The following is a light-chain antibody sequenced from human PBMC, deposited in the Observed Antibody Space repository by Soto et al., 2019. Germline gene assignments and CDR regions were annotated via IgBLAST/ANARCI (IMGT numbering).Light chain of an antibody. V-gene: IGLV2-14*01. J-gene: IGLJ1*01. CDR1: SSDVGGYNY. Sequence: QSVLTQPASVSGSPGQSITISCTGTSSDVGGYNYVSWYQHHPGKAPKLIIYEVSNRPSGVSNRFSGSKSGNTASLTISGLQAEEEAVYYCSSYTSSSPYVFATETKGTAL. CDR3: SSYTSSSPYV. CDR2: EVS.